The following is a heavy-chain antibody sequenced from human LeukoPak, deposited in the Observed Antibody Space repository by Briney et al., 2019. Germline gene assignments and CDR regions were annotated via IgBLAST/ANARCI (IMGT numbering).Heavy chain of an antibody. V-gene: IGHV3-23*01. D-gene: IGHD6-6*01. J-gene: IGHJ4*02. CDR3: ARRASGSGSSLYSCDL. Sequence: GGSLRLSCAASGFTFSSYAMSWVRQAPGKGLEWVSVISNSGGSTFYADSVKGRFTISRDNSKNTLYLQMNSLRAEDTAVYYYARRASGSGSSLYSCDLWGQGTLVTVSS. CDR2: ISNSGGST. CDR1: GFTFSSYA.